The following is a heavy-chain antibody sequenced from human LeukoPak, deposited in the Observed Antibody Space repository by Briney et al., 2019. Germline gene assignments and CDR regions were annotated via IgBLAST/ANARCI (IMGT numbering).Heavy chain of an antibody. Sequence: AGGSLRLSCAASGFTFSSYSMNWVRQAPGKGLEWASSLSSSSYIYYADSVKGRFTISRDNAKNSLYLQMNSLRAEDTAVYYCAREYYYDSSGSPNCMDVWGKGTTVTVSS. D-gene: IGHD3-22*01. CDR1: GFTFSSYS. CDR3: AREYYYDSSGSPNCMDV. V-gene: IGHV3-21*01. J-gene: IGHJ6*03. CDR2: LSSSSYI.